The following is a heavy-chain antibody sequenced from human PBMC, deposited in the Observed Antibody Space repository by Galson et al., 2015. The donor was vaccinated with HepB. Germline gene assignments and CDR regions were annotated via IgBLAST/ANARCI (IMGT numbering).Heavy chain of an antibody. CDR3: ARVDCSSTSCYDSYYYGMDV. CDR1: GYTFTSYY. J-gene: IGHJ6*02. D-gene: IGHD2-2*01. CDR2: INPSGGST. Sequence: SVKVSCKASGYTFTSYYMHWVRQAPGQGLEWMGIINPSGGSTSYAQKFQGRVTMTRDTSTSTVYMELSSLRSEDTAVYYCARVDCSSTSCYDSYYYGMDVWGQGTTVTVSS. V-gene: IGHV1-46*03.